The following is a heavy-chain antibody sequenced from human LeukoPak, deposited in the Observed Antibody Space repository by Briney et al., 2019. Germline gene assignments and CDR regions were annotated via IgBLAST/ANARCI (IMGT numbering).Heavy chain of an antibody. Sequence: PGGSLRLSCAASGFTFSSYGMHWVRQAPGKGLEWVAVISYDGSNKYYADSVKGRFTISRDNSKNTLYLQMNSLRAEDTAVYYCASTGRYCTSTSCSNYFHYWGQGTLVTVSS. J-gene: IGHJ4*02. CDR2: ISYDGSNK. D-gene: IGHD2-2*01. V-gene: IGHV3-30*03. CDR3: ASTGRYCTSTSCSNYFHY. CDR1: GFTFSSYG.